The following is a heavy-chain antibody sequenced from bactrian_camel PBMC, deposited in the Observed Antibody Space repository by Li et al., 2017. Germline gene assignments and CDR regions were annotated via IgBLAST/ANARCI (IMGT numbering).Heavy chain of an antibody. V-gene: IGHV3S1*01. J-gene: IGHJ7*01. D-gene: IGHD7*01. CDR2: INSRGGSA. Sequence: HVQLVESGGGSVQAGGSLRLSCARSGYTYSNNCMGWFRQAPGKGLEWVSAINSRGGSAYYADSVKGRFTISRDSAKNTLYLQLNSLKTEDTAMYYCAKDITRNWIGNGMDYWGKGTQVTVS. CDR1: GYTYSNNC.